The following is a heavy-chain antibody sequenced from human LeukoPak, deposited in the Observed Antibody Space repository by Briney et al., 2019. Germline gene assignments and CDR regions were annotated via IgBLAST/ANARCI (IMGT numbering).Heavy chain of an antibody. CDR2: IYNSEHT. V-gene: IGHV4-59*01. J-gene: IGHJ1*01. D-gene: IGHD4-17*01. CDR1: GVSICNFY. CDR3: ARAAVTTSRYFQH. Sequence: SVTLSLTCTVSGVSICNFYWSWMRQPPGKGLEGIAYIYNSEHTNYNPFLKSRVNISEATSKNQLSLKLSLVTAADTAVYYCARAAVTTSRYFQHWGQGTLVTVSS.